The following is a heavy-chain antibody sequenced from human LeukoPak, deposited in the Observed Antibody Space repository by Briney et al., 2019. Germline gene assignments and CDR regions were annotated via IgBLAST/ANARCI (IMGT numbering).Heavy chain of an antibody. CDR2: IDYSGST. D-gene: IGHD4-17*01. J-gene: IGHJ4*02. CDR1: GGSISSGAYY. CDR3: ARVPYGDYVDY. V-gene: IGHV4-31*03. Sequence: SSERLSLTCTVSGGSISSGAYYWGWIRQHPGKGPQWIGNIDYSGSTYYNPSLKSRVTILMDTSRNQFSLKLTSLTAADTAVYYCARVPYGDYVDYWGQGNLVTVS.